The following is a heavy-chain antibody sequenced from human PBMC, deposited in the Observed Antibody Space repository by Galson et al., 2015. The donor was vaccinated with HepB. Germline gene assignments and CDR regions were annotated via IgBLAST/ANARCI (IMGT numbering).Heavy chain of an antibody. CDR3: ARHFRYSSSWYELLDY. J-gene: IGHJ4*02. D-gene: IGHD6-13*01. V-gene: IGHV5-10-1*03. CDR1: GYSFTSYW. CDR2: IDPSDSYT. Sequence: QSGAEVKKPGESLRISCKGSGYSFTSYWISWVRQMPGKGLEWMGRIDPSDSYTNYSPSFQGHVTISADKSISTAYLQWSSLKASDTAMYYCARHFRYSSSWYELLDYWGQGTLVTVSS.